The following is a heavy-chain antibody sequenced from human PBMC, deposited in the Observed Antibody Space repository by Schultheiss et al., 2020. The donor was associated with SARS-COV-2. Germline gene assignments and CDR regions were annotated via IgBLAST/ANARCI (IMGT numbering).Heavy chain of an antibody. D-gene: IGHD2-15*01. V-gene: IGHV4-59*12. J-gene: IGHJ4*02. CDR2: IYYSGST. CDR3: ARVRGYCSGESCYSIFDY. CDR1: GGSISSYY. Sequence: SETLSLTCTVSGGSISSYYWTWIRQPPGKGLEWIGYIYYSGSTNYNPSLKSRVTMSVDTSKNQFSLRLSSVTAADTAVYYCARVRGYCSGESCYSIFDYWGQGTLVTVSS.